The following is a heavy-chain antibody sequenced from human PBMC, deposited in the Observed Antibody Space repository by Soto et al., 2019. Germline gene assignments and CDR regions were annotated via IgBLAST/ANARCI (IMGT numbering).Heavy chain of an antibody. J-gene: IGHJ4*02. Sequence: QITLNESGPTLVKPTQTLTLTCTFSGFSLTTSGVGVGWIRQSPGKAPEWLALIDWDDDKRYSPSLKSRLTITEDTAKNQVVLTMANLDPADTATYYCAHRVLRTVFGLVTTTAIYFDFWGQGTPVAVSS. D-gene: IGHD3-3*01. V-gene: IGHV2-5*02. CDR2: IDWDDDK. CDR3: AHRVLRTVFGLVTTTAIYFDF. CDR1: GFSLTTSGVG.